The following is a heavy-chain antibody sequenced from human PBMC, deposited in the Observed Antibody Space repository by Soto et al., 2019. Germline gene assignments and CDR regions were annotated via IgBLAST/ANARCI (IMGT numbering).Heavy chain of an antibody. CDR1: GFTFDDYG. V-gene: IGHV3-20*04. D-gene: IGHD2-2*03. CDR2: INWNGDTI. Sequence: GGSLRLSCAASGFTFDDYGMSWVRQTPGKGLEWVSGINWNGDTINYIDSVKGRFTISRDNAKNSLYLQMNSLRAEDTALYYCARDGYCSYSSCYRTWFDPWGQGT. J-gene: IGHJ5*02. CDR3: ARDGYCSYSSCYRTWFDP.